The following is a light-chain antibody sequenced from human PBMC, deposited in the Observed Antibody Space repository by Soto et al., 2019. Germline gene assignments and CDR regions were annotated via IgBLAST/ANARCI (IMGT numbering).Light chain of an antibody. Sequence: QSVLTQPPSVSGAPGQRVTISCTGSTSNIGTRNDVHWYQQLPGTAPKLLIYGNTNRPSGVPDRFSGSKSGTSASLAITGLQAEDEADYYCQSYDTGLSGVVFGGGTKVTVL. J-gene: IGLJ2*01. CDR1: TSNIGTRND. V-gene: IGLV1-40*01. CDR3: QSYDTGLSGVV. CDR2: GNT.